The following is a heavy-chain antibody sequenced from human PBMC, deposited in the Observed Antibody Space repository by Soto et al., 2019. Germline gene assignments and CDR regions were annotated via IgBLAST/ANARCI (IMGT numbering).Heavy chain of an antibody. CDR2: ISYDGSNK. J-gene: IGHJ4*02. Sequence: PGGSLRLSCAASGFTFSSYAMHWVRQAPGKGLEWVAVISYDGSNKYYADSVKGRFTISRDNSKNTLYLQMNSLRAEDTAVYYCARERQIQLWTNFDYWGQGTLVTGLL. D-gene: IGHD5-18*01. CDR3: ARERQIQLWTNFDY. V-gene: IGHV3-30-3*01. CDR1: GFTFSSYA.